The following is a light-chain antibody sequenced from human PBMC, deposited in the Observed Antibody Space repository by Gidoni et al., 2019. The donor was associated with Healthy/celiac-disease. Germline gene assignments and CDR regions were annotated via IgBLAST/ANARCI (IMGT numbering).Light chain of an antibody. CDR1: ALPKPY. CDR3: QSADSSGTSWV. Sequence: SYELTQPPPVSVSPGQTARITCSGDALPKPYAYWYQQKPGQAPVLVLYKDSERPSGIPERFSGSSSGTTVTLTISGVQAEDEADYYCQSADSSGTSWVFGGGTKLTVL. CDR2: KDS. J-gene: IGLJ3*02. V-gene: IGLV3-25*03.